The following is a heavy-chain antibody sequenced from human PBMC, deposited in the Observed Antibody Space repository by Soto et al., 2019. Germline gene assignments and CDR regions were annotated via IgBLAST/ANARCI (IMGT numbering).Heavy chain of an antibody. CDR2: ISAYNGNT. Sequence: GQGLEWMGWISAYNGNTNYAQKLQGRVTMTTDTSTSTAYMELRSLRSDDTAVYYCARHWAYYYDSSGYYYDDYWGQGTLVTVSS. D-gene: IGHD3-22*01. V-gene: IGHV1-18*01. CDR3: ARHWAYYYDSSGYYYDDY. J-gene: IGHJ4*02.